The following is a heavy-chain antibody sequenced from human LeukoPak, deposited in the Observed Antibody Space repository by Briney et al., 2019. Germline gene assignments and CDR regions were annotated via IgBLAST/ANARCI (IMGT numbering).Heavy chain of an antibody. Sequence: SETLSLTCAVYGGSFSGYYWSWIRQPPGKGLEWIGEINHSGSTNYNPSLKSRVTISVDTSKNQFSLKLSSVTAADTAVYYCARGGLRWLPSAKIYYFDYWGQGTLVTVSS. CDR3: ARGGLRWLPSAKIYYFDY. V-gene: IGHV4-34*01. D-gene: IGHD5-24*01. CDR2: INHSGST. CDR1: GGSFSGYY. J-gene: IGHJ4*02.